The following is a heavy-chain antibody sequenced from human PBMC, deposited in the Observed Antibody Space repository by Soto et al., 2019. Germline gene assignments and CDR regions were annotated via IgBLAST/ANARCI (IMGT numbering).Heavy chain of an antibody. V-gene: IGHV2-5*02. J-gene: IGHJ4*02. CDR3: AHHRSPVYYFDY. CDR2: IYWDDDK. CDR1: GFSLSNARMG. Sequence: SGPTLVNPTETLALTCTVSGFSLSNARMGVSWIRQPPGKALEWLALIYWDDDKRYSPSLKSRLTITKDTSKNQVVLTMTNMDPVDTATYYCAHHRSPVYYFDYWGQGTLVTVSS.